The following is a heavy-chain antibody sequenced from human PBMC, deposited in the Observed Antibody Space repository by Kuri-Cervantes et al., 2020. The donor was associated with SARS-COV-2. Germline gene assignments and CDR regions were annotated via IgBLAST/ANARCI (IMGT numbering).Heavy chain of an antibody. V-gene: IGHV4-34*01. Sequence: SETLSLTCAVYGGSFSGYYWSWIRQPPGKGLEWIGEINHSGSTNYNPSLKSRVTISVDTSKNQFSLKLSSVIAADTAVYYCARGSVVPAANDYWGQGTLVTVSS. J-gene: IGHJ4*02. D-gene: IGHD2-2*01. CDR1: GGSFSGYY. CDR2: INHSGST. CDR3: ARGSVVPAANDY.